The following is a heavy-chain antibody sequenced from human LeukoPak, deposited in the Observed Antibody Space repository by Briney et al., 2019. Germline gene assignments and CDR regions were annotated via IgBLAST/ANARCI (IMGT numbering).Heavy chain of an antibody. CDR3: ARGTRLRWYDAFDI. CDR2: ITGSSTTI. J-gene: IGHJ3*02. D-gene: IGHD4-23*01. V-gene: IGHV3-48*01. Sequence: QAGGSLRLSCAASGFTFSIYNMNWVRQAPGKGLEWVSYITGSSTTIYYADSVKGRFTISRDNAKNSLYLQMSSLRAEDTAVYYCARGTRLRWYDAFDIWGQGTMVTVSS. CDR1: GFTFSIYN.